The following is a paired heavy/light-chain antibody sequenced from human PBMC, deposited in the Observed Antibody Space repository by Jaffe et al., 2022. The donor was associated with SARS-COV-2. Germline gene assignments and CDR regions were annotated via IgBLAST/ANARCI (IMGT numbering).Heavy chain of an antibody. CDR2: INQYGSEK. V-gene: IGHV3-7*01. Sequence: EVQLVESGGGLVQPGGSLRLSCAASGFTFSSYWMNWVRQAPGKGLEWVANINQYGSEKYYVDSVKGRFTISRDNAKNSLYLQMDSLRAEDTAVYYCARVDHCSSTSCSSATHGYWGQGTLVTVSS. CDR1: GFTFSSYW. CDR3: ARVDHCSSTSCSSATHGY. D-gene: IGHD2-2*01. J-gene: IGHJ4*02.
Light chain of an antibody. CDR2: WAS. J-gene: IGKJ4*01. Sequence: DIVMTQSPDSLAVSLGERATINCKSSQSVLHSSNNKNYLAWYQQKPGQPPKLVIYWASTREFGVPDRFSGSGSGTDFTLTISSLQAEDVAVYHCQQYYSTPLTFGGGTKVEIK. CDR1: QSVLHSSNNKNY. CDR3: QQYYSTPLT. V-gene: IGKV4-1*01.